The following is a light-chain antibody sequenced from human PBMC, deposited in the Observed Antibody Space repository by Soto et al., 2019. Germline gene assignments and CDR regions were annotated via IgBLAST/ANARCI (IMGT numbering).Light chain of an antibody. CDR1: QSISSW. V-gene: IGKV1-5*01. J-gene: IGKJ4*02. CDR2: DAS. Sequence: DIQMTQSPSTLSASVGDRVTITCRASQSISSWLAWYQQKPGKAPKLLIYDASSLESGVPSRFSGSGSGTKFTLTIASLQPDDFATYYCQQYETFSGTFGAGTKVDIK. CDR3: QQYETFSGT.